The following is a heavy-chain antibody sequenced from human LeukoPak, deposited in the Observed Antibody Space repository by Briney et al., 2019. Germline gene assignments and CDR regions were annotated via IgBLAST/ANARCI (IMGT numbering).Heavy chain of an antibody. CDR2: INTSGST. J-gene: IGHJ3*02. CDR3: ARPGVGATGGAFDI. Sequence: SETLSLTCTVSGGSISSGSYYWSWIRQPAGKGLEWIGRINTSGSTNYNPSLKSRVTISVDTSKNQFSLKLSSVTAADTAVYYCARPGVGATGGAFDIWGQGTMVTVSS. CDR1: GGSISSGSYY. V-gene: IGHV4-61*02. D-gene: IGHD1-26*01.